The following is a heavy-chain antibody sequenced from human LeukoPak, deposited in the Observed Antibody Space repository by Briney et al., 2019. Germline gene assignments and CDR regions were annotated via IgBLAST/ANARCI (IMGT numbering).Heavy chain of an antibody. D-gene: IGHD1-26*01. CDR3: ASRWGLLSYWFDP. V-gene: IGHV4-34*01. J-gene: IGHJ5*02. CDR2: INHSGST. Sequence: SETLSLTCAVYGGSFSSYYWSWIRQPPGKGLEWIGEINHSGSTNYNPSLKSRVTISVDTSKNQFSLKLISVTAADTAVYYCASRWGLLSYWFDPWGQGTLVTVSS. CDR1: GGSFSSYY.